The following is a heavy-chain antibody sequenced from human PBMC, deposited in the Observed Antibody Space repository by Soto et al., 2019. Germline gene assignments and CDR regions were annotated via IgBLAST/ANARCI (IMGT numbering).Heavy chain of an antibody. V-gene: IGHV3-11*01. CDR1: GFRFNDYY. Sequence: PGGSLRLSCAAAGFRFNDYYMTWIRQAPGKGLEWVSYISSGSSTIYCAHSVTGRSTISRDNAKDSLYLQMNSLRAEDTAVYYCATSIGALIESFPYYFDYCGQGTLVTVSS. CDR2: ISSGSSTI. J-gene: IGHJ4*02. D-gene: IGHD2-21*01. CDR3: ATSIGALIESFPYYFDY.